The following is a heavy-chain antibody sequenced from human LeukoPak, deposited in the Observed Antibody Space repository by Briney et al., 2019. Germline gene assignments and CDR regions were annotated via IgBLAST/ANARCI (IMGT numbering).Heavy chain of an antibody. CDR2: IIPIFGAA. V-gene: IGHV1-69*01. J-gene: IGHJ5*02. Sequence: SVKVSCKASGGTFSSYAISWVRQAPGQGLEWMGGIIPIFGAANYAQKFQGRVTITADESTSTAYMELSSLRSEDAAVYYCARDLHCSGGSCYSRWFDPWGQGTLATVSS. CDR1: GGTFSSYA. CDR3: ARDLHCSGGSCYSRWFDP. D-gene: IGHD2-15*01.